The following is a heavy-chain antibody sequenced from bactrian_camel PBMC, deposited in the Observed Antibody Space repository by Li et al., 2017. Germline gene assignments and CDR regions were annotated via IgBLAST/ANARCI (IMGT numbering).Heavy chain of an antibody. Sequence: VQLVESGGGLVQPGGSLRLSCAASGSTFSSNAMSWVRQAPGKGLEWVSYINTNGRSTYYADSVQGRFTISRDIAKNTLYLQMNNLKPEDTAMYYCAADPPGPVVAVFTVGYWGQGTQVTVS. J-gene: IGHJ6*01. CDR3: AADPPGPVVAVFTVGY. CDR1: GSTFSSNA. V-gene: IGHV3S31*01. D-gene: IGHD2*01. CDR2: INTNGRST.